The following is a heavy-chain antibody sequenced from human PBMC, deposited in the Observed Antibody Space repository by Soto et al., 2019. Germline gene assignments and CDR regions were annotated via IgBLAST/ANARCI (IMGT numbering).Heavy chain of an antibody. CDR3: ARDLTH. J-gene: IGHJ4*02. D-gene: IGHD2-15*01. V-gene: IGHV3-21*01. CDR1: GFTFSTYI. CDR2: ISASGYI. Sequence: EVQLVESGGGLVKPGGSLRLSCVASGFTFSTYIMNWVRLAPGKRLEWVSSISASGYIFYADSVRGRFTISRDDAKNSLYLQMSSLRAEDTAVYYCARDLTHWGQGTLVAVSS.